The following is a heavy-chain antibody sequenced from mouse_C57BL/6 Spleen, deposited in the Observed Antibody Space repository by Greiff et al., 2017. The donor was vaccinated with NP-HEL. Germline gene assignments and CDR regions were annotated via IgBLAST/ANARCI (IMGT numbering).Heavy chain of an antibody. CDR3: ARWFWGGRGYYFDY. V-gene: IGHV3-6*01. D-gene: IGHD2-2*01. CDR1: GYSFTSGYY. CDR2: ISYDGSN. J-gene: IGHJ2*01. Sequence: EVKLMESGPGLVKPSQSLSLSCSVSGYSFTSGYYWNWIRQFPGNQLEWMGYISYDGSNKYNPSLKNRISITRDTSKNQFFLKLTSVTTEDTATYYCARWFWGGRGYYFDYWGQGTTLTVSS.